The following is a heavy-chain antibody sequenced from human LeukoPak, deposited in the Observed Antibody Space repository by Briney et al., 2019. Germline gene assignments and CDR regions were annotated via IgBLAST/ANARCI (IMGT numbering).Heavy chain of an antibody. J-gene: IGHJ4*02. CDR2: IKQDGSEK. CDR3: ARLFPYYGSGSYSSCDY. Sequence: GGSLRLSCAASGFTFSSYWMSWVRQAPGKGLEWVANIKQDGSEKYYVDSVEGRFTISRDNAKNSLYLQMNCLRAEDTAVYYCARLFPYYGSGSYSSCDYWGQGTLVTVSS. V-gene: IGHV3-7*01. D-gene: IGHD3-10*01. CDR1: GFTFSSYW.